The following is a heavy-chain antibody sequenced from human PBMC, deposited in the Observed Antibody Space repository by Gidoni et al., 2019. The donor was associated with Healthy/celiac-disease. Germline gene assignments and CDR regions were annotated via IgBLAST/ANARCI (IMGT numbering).Heavy chain of an antibody. CDR2: ISYDGSNK. Sequence: QVQLVASGGGVVQPGRSLRLSCAASGFTFSSYGLHWVRQAPGKGLEWVAVISYDGSNKYYADSVKGRFTISRDNSKNTLYLQMNSLRAEDTAVYYCAKEGKYSSSWGSFDYWGQGTLVTVSS. V-gene: IGHV3-30*18. D-gene: IGHD6-13*01. CDR1: GFTFSSYG. J-gene: IGHJ4*02. CDR3: AKEGKYSSSWGSFDY.